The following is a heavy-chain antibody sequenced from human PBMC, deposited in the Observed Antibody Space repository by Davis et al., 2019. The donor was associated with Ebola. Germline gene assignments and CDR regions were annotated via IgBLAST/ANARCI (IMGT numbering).Heavy chain of an antibody. Sequence: SVKVSCKASGGTFSSYAISWVRQAPGQGLEWMGRIIPILGIANYAQKLQGRVTMTTDTSTSTAYMELRSLRSDDTAVYYCARGVVVPAAKLYYYYGMDVWGQGTTVTVSS. V-gene: IGHV1-69*04. CDR3: ARGVVVPAAKLYYYYGMDV. D-gene: IGHD2-2*01. J-gene: IGHJ6*02. CDR2: IIPILGIA. CDR1: GGTFSSYA.